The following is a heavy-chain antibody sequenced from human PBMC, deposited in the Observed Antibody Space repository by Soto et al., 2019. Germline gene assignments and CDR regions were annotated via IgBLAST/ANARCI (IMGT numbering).Heavy chain of an antibody. CDR3: TTGLSNGYYNFDY. D-gene: IGHD3-22*01. V-gene: IGHV3-15*01. J-gene: IGHJ4*02. CDR1: GFTFSNAW. Sequence: HLVESGGGLVKPGGSLRLSCAASGFTFSNAWMSWVRQAPGKGLEWVGRIKGEADGGTTDYAAPVKGRITISRDHSKDTLCLQMNSLKTEDTAVYYCTTGLSNGYYNFDYWGQGTPVTVSS. CDR2: IKGEADGGTT.